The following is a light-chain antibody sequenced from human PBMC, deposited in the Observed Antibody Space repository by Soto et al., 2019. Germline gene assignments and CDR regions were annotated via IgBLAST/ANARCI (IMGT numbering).Light chain of an antibody. V-gene: IGLV1-40*01. J-gene: IGLJ3*02. CDR1: SSNIGAGYD. CDR3: QSYDSSLSGSV. Sequence: QSVLTQPPSVSGAPGQRVTISCTGSSSNIGAGYDVHWYQQLPGTAPKFLIYGNSNRPSGVPDRFSGSKSGTSASLAITWLQAEDEADYYCQSYDSSLSGSVFGGGTKLTVL. CDR2: GNS.